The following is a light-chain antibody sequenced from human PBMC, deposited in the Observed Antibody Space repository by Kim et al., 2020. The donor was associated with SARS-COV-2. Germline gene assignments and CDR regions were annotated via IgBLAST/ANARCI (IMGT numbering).Light chain of an antibody. CDR2: WAS. CDR1: HSVLYSSNNNNY. CDR3: QQYYTTPYT. V-gene: IGKV4-1*01. J-gene: IGKJ2*01. Sequence: SSINCKASHSVLYSSNNNNYLAWYQQNPGLPPKLLIYWASTRQAGVPDRFSDSGSGTDFTLTISTLQAEDVAVYSCQQYYTTPYTFGQGNKLEIK.